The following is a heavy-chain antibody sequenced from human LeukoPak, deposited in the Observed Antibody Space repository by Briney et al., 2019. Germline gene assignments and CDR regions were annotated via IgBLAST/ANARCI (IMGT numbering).Heavy chain of an antibody. CDR3: ATIDSSGYYQRSHFDY. Sequence: ASVKVSCKASGYTFTSYYMHWVRQAPGQGLEWMGIINPSGGSTSYAQKLQGRVTMTRDMSTSTVYMELSSLRSEDTAVYYCATIDSSGYYQRSHFDYWGQGTLVTVSS. CDR1: GYTFTSYY. V-gene: IGHV1-46*01. D-gene: IGHD3-22*01. CDR2: INPSGGST. J-gene: IGHJ4*02.